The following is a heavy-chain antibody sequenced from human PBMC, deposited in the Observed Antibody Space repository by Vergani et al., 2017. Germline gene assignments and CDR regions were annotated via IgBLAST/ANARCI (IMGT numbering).Heavy chain of an antibody. V-gene: IGHV1-69*01. CDR1: GGTFSSYA. Sequence: QVQLVQSGAEVKKPGSSVKVSCKASGGTFSSYAISWVRQAPGQGLEWMGGIIPIFGTANYAQKFQGRVTITADESTSTADMELSSLRSEDTAVDYCARDNSVAGWAAAYNGWFDPWGQGTLVTVSS. J-gene: IGHJ5*02. CDR3: ARDNSVAGWAAAYNGWFDP. CDR2: IIPIFGTA. D-gene: IGHD6-19*01.